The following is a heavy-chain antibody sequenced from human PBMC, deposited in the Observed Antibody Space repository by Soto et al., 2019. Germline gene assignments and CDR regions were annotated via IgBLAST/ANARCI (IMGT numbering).Heavy chain of an antibody. CDR3: ARALWGRGNWFDP. V-gene: IGHV4-59*01. Sequence: QVQLQESGPGLVKPSETLSLTCTVSGGSISSYYWSWIRQPPGKGLEWIGDIYYSGSTNYNPSLKSRVTISVDTSKNQFSLKLSSVTAADTAVYYCARALWGRGNWFDPWGQGTLVTVSS. CDR2: IYYSGST. D-gene: IGHD3-16*01. J-gene: IGHJ5*02. CDR1: GGSISSYY.